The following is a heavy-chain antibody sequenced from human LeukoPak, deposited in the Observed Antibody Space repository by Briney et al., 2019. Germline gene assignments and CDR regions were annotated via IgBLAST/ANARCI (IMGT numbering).Heavy chain of an antibody. CDR3: ATPIDILTGYYNY. CDR2: INPNSGGT. D-gene: IGHD3-9*01. Sequence: GASVKVSCKASGYTFTGYYMHWVRQAPGQGLEWMGWINPNSGGTNYAQKFQGRVTMTRDTSISTAYMELSRLRSDDTAVYYCATPIDILTGYYNYWGQGTLVTVSS. J-gene: IGHJ4*02. CDR1: GYTFTGYY. V-gene: IGHV1-2*02.